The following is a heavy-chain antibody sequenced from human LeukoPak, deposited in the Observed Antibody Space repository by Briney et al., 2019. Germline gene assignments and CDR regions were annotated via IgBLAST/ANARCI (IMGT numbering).Heavy chain of an antibody. CDR2: IYYSGST. J-gene: IGHJ6*02. CDR1: GGSISSSSYY. Sequence: PSETLSLTCTVPGGSISSSSYYWGWIRQPPGKGLEWIGSIYYSGSTYYNPSLKSRVTISVDTSKNQFSLKLSSVTAADTAVYYCARQGYCTNGLCYTVYYYYGMDVWGQGTTVTVSS. CDR3: ARQGYCTNGLCYTVYYYYGMDV. V-gene: IGHV4-39*01. D-gene: IGHD2-8*01.